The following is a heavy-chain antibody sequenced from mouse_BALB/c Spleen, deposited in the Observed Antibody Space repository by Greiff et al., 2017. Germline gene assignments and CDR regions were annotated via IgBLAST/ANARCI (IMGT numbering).Heavy chain of an antibody. CDR2: IDPANGNT. D-gene: IGHD1-1*01. Sequence: VQLQQSGAELVKPGASVKLSCTASGFNIKDTYMHWVKQRPEQGLEWIGRIDPANGNTKYDPKFQGKATITADTSSNTAYLQLSSLTSEDTAVYYCAREIFNYYGSSWYFDVWGAGTTVTVSS. CDR1: GFNIKDTY. V-gene: IGHV14-3*02. CDR3: AREIFNYYGSSWYFDV. J-gene: IGHJ1*01.